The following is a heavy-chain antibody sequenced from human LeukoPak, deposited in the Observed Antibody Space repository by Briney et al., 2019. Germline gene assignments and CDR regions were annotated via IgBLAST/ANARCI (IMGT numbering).Heavy chain of an antibody. V-gene: IGHV3-30*18. CDR1: GFTFSDYG. CDR2: ISYDGSNK. J-gene: IGHJ4*02. D-gene: IGHD3-22*01. Sequence: GGSLRLSCAASGFTFSDYGMQWVRQAPGKGLEWVAVISYDGSNKYYADSVKGRFTISRDNSKNTLYLQVNSLRAEDTAVYYCVKEKKYYYDTTGYPGYDYWGQGTLVTVSS. CDR3: VKEKKYYYDTTGYPGYDY.